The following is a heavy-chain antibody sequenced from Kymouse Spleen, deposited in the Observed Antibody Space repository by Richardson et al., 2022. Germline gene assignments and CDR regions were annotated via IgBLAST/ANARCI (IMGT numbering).Heavy chain of an antibody. CDR3: TTYYYDSSGPKDY. V-gene: IGHV3-15*01. D-gene: IGHD3-22*01. J-gene: IGHJ4*02. Sequence: EVQLVESGGGLVKPGGSLRLSCAASGFTFSNAWMSWVRQAPGKGLEWVGRIKSKTDGGTTDYAAPVKGRFTISRDDSKNTLYLQMNSLKTEDTAVYYCTTYYYDSSGPKDYWGQGTLVTVSS. CDR2: IKSKTDGGTT. CDR1: GFTFSNAW.